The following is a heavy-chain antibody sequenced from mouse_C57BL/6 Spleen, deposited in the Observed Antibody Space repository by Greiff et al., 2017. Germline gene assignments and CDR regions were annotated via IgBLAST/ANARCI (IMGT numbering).Heavy chain of an antibody. V-gene: IGHV1-55*01. CDR3: ARGGSKPLWYFDV. J-gene: IGHJ1*03. CDR1: GYTFTSYW. CDR2: IYPGSGST. D-gene: IGHD1-1*01. Sequence: QVQLQQPGAELVKPGASVQMSCKASGYTFTSYWITWVKQRPGQGLEWIGDIYPGSGSTNYNEKFKRKATLTVDTSSSTAYMQLSSLTSEDSAVYYCARGGSKPLWYFDVWGTGTTVTVSS.